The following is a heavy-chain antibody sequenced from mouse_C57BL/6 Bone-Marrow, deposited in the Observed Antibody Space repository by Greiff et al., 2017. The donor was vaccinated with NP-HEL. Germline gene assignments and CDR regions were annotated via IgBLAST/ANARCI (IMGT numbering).Heavy chain of an antibody. CDR1: GYAFTNYL. J-gene: IGHJ2*01. D-gene: IGHD1-1*01. V-gene: IGHV1-54*01. CDR3: ARDGYYGSSYPDY. CDR2: INPGSGGT. Sequence: QVQLQQSGAELVRPGTSVKVSCKASGYAFTNYLIEWVKQRPGQGLEWIGVINPGSGGTNYNEKFKGKATLTADKSSSTAYMQLSSLTSEDSAVYFCARDGYYGSSYPDYWGQGTTLTVSS.